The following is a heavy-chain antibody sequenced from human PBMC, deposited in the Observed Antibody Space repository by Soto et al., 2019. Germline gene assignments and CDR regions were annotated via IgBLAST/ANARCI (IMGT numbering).Heavy chain of an antibody. CDR3: ARDLYLEGRPYGMDV. Sequence: SVKVSCKASGGTFSSYAISWLRQAPGQGLEWMGGIIPIFGTANYAQKFQGRVTITADESTSTAYMELSSLRSEDTAVYYCARDLYLEGRPYGMDVWGQGTKVTASS. V-gene: IGHV1-69*13. J-gene: IGHJ6*02. CDR1: GGTFSSYA. CDR2: IIPIFGTA.